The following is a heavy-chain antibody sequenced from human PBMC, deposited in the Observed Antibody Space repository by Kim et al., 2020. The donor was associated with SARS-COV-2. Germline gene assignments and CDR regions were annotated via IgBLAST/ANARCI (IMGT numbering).Heavy chain of an antibody. V-gene: IGHV3-23*01. Sequence: ADSVKGRFTISRDNSKNTLSLQMNSLRVADTAVYYCAKGRSAIAAAAYNYWGRGTLVTVSS. D-gene: IGHD6-13*01. CDR3: AKGRSAIAAAAYNY. J-gene: IGHJ4*02.